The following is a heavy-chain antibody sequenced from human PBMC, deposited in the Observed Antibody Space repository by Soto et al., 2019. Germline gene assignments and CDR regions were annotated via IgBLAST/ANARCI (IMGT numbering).Heavy chain of an antibody. D-gene: IGHD3-10*01. Sequence: SETLSLTCAVYGGSFSGYYWSWIRQPPGKGLEWIGEINHSGSTNYNPSLKSRVTISVDTSKNQFSLKLSSVTAADTAVYYCARVRRYYYGSGSPPRTLYHYYYYMDVWGKGTTVTVSS. CDR3: ARVRRYYYGSGSPPRTLYHYYYYMDV. CDR2: INHSGST. CDR1: GGSFSGYY. V-gene: IGHV4-34*01. J-gene: IGHJ6*03.